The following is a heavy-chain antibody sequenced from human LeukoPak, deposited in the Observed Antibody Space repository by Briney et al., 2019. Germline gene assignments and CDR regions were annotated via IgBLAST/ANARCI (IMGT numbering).Heavy chain of an antibody. J-gene: IGHJ4*02. CDR3: VKDLVGATSR. V-gene: IGHV3-23*01. CDR2: ISPNGVIT. Sequence: GGTLRLSCAASGFTFSSHGMNWVRQAPGKGLEWVSGISPNGVITYYADSVKGRFTISRDNSKNTLYLQMNSLRAEDTAVYYCVKDLVGATSRWGQGTLVTVSS. CDR1: GFTFSSHG. D-gene: IGHD1-26*01.